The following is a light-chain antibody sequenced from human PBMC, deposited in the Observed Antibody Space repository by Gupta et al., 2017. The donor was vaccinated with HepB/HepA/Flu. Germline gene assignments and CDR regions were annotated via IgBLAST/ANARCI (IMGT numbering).Light chain of an antibody. V-gene: IGLV4-60*03. CDR1: SGHSFYI. CDR3: ETWDRNIGV. J-gene: IGLJ3*02. CDR2: VEHSGKY. Sequence: QPVLTQSSSASASLGSSVKLTCTLSSGHSFYIIAWHQQQPGMAPRYLMKVEHSGKYIRGSRLPDRFSGSSSGADRYLTISNLQSEDEADYYCETWDRNIGVFGGGTKLTVL.